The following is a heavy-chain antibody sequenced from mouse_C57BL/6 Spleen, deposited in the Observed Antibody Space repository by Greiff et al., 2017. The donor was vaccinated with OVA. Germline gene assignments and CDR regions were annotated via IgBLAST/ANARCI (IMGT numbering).Heavy chain of an antibody. CDR3: TRSGDGYLYAMDY. D-gene: IGHD2-3*01. J-gene: IGHJ4*01. CDR2: IDPETGGT. CDR1: GYTFTDYE. Sequence: VKLVESGAELVRPGASVTLSCKASGYTFTDYEMHWVKQTPVHGLEWIGAIDPETGGTAYNQKFKGKAILTADKSSSTAYMELRSLTSEDSAVYYCTRSGDGYLYAMDYWGQGTSVTVSS. V-gene: IGHV1-15*01.